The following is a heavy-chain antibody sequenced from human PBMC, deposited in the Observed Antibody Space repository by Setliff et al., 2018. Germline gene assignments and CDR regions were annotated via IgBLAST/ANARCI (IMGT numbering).Heavy chain of an antibody. D-gene: IGHD3-3*01. Sequence: ASETLSLTCTVFGYSITSGYYWGWIRQPPGKGLEWIGCFYHSGNTYYNPSLKSRVSISPDTSRNQFSLRLSSVTAADTAVYYCARGYFGLAPTEDFWGQGTLVTVSS. CDR1: GYSITSGYY. V-gene: IGHV4-38-2*02. J-gene: IGHJ4*02. CDR3: ARGYFGLAPTEDF. CDR2: FYHSGNT.